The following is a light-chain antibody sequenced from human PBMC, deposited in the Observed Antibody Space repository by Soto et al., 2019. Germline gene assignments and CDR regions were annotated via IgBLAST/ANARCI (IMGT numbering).Light chain of an antibody. CDR2: SAS. J-gene: IGKJ5*01. CDR1: QSIDRY. CDR3: QQSYNAPIT. Sequence: DIQMTQSPSYLSTSVGDTVTLTCRASQSIDRYLNWYQQKPGKAPKLLIHSASALPSGVPSRFSGSGSGTDFTLTISSLQPEEFATYYCQQSYNAPITVGQGTRLEIK. V-gene: IGKV1-39*01.